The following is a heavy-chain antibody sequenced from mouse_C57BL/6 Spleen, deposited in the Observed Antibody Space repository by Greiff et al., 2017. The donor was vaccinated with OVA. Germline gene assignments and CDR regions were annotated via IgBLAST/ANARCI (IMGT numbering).Heavy chain of an antibody. CDR3: AKDYSNGYCDV. CDR2: IDPEDGET. Sequence: DVQLQESGAELVKPGASVKLSCTASGFNIKDYYMHWVKQRTEQGLEWIGRIDPEDGETKYAPKFQGKATITADTSSNTAYLQLSSLTSEYTAVYYCAKDYSNGYCDVWGTGTTVTVSS. J-gene: IGHJ1*03. CDR1: GFNIKDYY. D-gene: IGHD2-5*01. V-gene: IGHV14-2*01.